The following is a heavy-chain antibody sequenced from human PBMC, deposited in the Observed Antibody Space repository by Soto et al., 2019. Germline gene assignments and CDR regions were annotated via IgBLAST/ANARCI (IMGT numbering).Heavy chain of an antibody. CDR3: ATFNYGDHAFDN. V-gene: IGHV4-4*02. D-gene: IGHD4-17*01. J-gene: IGHJ4*02. CDR1: SGSVGDNKW. Sequence: QVHLQEAGPGLVNPSGTLSLTCAVSSGSVGDNKWWTWVRQSPGKGMEWMGEIFHSGSSNYNPSLGSRISMSIDTSMNQVSLKLTSVTAADKAIYYCATFNYGDHAFDNWGQGTLVTV. CDR2: IFHSGSS.